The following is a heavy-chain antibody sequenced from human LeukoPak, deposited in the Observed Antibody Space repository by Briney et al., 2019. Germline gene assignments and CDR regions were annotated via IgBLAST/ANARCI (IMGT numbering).Heavy chain of an antibody. D-gene: IGHD6-6*01. CDR3: AKVVSACRPQLFDY. CDR2: ISGSGGST. CDR1: GFTCSSYA. Sequence: PGGYLRLSCAASGFTCSSYAMSWVRQAPGKGLEWVSAISGSGGSTDYADPVKGPFTISRDNAKNTLYLQMNSLRAEDTAVYYCAKVVSACRPQLFDYWGQGTLVTVSS. V-gene: IGHV3-23*01. J-gene: IGHJ4*02.